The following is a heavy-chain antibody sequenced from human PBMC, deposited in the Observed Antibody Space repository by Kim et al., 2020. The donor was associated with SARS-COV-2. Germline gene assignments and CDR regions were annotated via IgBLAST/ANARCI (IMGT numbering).Heavy chain of an antibody. CDR1: GFTFSRYE. CDR3: ARDDYGGNSFMDGLDM. V-gene: IGHV3-48*03. CDR2: IDLRGSTI. D-gene: IGHD4-17*01. Sequence: GGSLRLSCAASGFTFSRYEMNWVRQAPGKGLEWVSYIDLRGSTIYYADSVKGRFTISRDNAKNSLFLQMDSLRAEDTAMYYCARDDYGGNSFMDGLDMWGRGTMVIVSS. J-gene: IGHJ3*02.